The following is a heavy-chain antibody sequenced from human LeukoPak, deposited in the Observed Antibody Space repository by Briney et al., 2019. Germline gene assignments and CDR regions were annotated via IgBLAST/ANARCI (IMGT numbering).Heavy chain of an antibody. J-gene: IGHJ3*02. D-gene: IGHD3-3*01. V-gene: IGHV3-7*01. Sequence: GSLRLSCAASGFTFSSYAMTWVRQAPGKGLEWVANIKPDGGDKYYVDSVKGRFTISRNNAKNSLYLQMNSLRAEDTAVYYCASPEWLPDSFDIWGQGTMVTVSS. CDR2: IKPDGGDK. CDR1: GFTFSSYA. CDR3: ASPEWLPDSFDI.